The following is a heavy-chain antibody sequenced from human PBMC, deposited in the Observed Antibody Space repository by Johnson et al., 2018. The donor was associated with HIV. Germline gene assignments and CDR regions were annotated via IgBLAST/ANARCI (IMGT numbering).Heavy chain of an antibody. Sequence: VQLVESGGGLVQPGGSLRLSCAVSGFTFDNFWMAWVRQAPGKGLEWVANINQDGSETYYVDSVKGRFTISRDNAKNSLYLQMNSLRAEDTAVYYCARRYSGSYGAFDIWGQGTMVTVSS. J-gene: IGHJ3*02. CDR3: ARRYSGSYGAFDI. D-gene: IGHD1-26*01. CDR2: INQDGSET. V-gene: IGHV3-7*05. CDR1: GFTFDNFW.